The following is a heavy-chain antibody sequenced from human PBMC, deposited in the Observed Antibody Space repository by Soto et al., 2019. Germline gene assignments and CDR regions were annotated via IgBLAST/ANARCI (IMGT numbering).Heavy chain of an antibody. CDR2: IIPIFGTA. V-gene: IGHV1-69*13. CDR3: ARYDYVWGSYRTKPLNWFDP. D-gene: IGHD3-16*02. J-gene: IGHJ5*02. Sequence: ASVKVSCKASGGTFSSYAISWVRQAPGQGLEWMGGIIPIFGTANYAQKFQGRVTITADESTSTAYMELSSLRSGDTAVYYCARYDYVWGSYRTKPLNWFDPWGQGTLVTVSS. CDR1: GGTFSSYA.